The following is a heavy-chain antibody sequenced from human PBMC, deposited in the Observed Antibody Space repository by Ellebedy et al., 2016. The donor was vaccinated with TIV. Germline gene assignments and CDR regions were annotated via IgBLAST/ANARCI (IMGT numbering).Heavy chain of an antibody. D-gene: IGHD4/OR15-4a*01. Sequence: SETLSLXXTVSGGSFSSDTDYWGWIRQPPGEGLEWIGDIDYSGYTYYGPSLKSRLTISVDTSENQVSLKLSSVTAADTAVYYCARQHRVPDYFDYWGQGRLVTVSS. CDR2: IDYSGYT. CDR3: ARQHRVPDYFDY. J-gene: IGHJ4*02. V-gene: IGHV4-30-4*08. CDR1: GGSFSSDTDY.